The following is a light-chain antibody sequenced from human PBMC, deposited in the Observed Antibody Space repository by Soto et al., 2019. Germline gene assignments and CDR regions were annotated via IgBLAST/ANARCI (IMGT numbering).Light chain of an antibody. CDR2: DAS. Sequence: EIVLTQSPATLSLSPGERATLSCRASQSVSSYLAWYQQKPGQAPRLLIYDASNRATGIPARFSGSGSGTGFTLTISSLEPEDFAVYYCQQRSNWPPLTFGRGTKVEIK. CDR3: QQRSNWPPLT. J-gene: IGKJ4*01. CDR1: QSVSSY. V-gene: IGKV3-11*01.